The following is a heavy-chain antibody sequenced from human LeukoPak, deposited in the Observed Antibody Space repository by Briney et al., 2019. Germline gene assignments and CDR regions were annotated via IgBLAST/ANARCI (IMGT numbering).Heavy chain of an antibody. D-gene: IGHD3-3*01. Sequence: SETLSLTCTVSGGSISSYYWSWIRQPAGKGLEWIGRIYTSGSTNYNPSLKSRVTMSVDTSKNQFSLKVSSVTAADTAVYYCARHGHFDVWRELFYYYYCMDVWGKGTTVTVSS. CDR3: ARHGHFDVWRELFYYYYCMDV. CDR1: GGSISSYY. V-gene: IGHV4-4*07. CDR2: IYTSGST. J-gene: IGHJ6*03.